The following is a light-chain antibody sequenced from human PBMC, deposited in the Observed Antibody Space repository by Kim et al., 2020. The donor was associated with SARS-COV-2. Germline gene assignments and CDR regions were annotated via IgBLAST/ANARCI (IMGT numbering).Light chain of an antibody. V-gene: IGKV3-15*01. CDR3: HQYNNWPPGT. CDR2: GTS. CDR1: QSVSRN. J-gene: IGKJ2*01. Sequence: EIVMTQSPATLSVSPGDRVTLSCRATQSVSRNLAWYQHKPGQAPRLLIFGTSIRATGIPTRFSGSGSGTEFTLTISSLQSEDFAVYYCHQYNNWPPGTFGQGTKLEIK.